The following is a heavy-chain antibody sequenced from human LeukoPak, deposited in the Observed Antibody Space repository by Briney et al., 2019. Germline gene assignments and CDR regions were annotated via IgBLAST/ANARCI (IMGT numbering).Heavy chain of an antibody. Sequence: PSETLSLTCTVSGGSISSGDYYWSWIRQPPGKGLEWIGYIYYSGSTYYNPSLKSRVTISVDTSKNQFSLKLSSVTAADTAVYYCARLLLEGVLVTSEPYFDYWGQGTLVTVSS. CDR1: GGSISSGDYY. V-gene: IGHV4-30-4*01. CDR2: IYYSGST. CDR3: ARLLLEGVLVTSEPYFDY. D-gene: IGHD2-8*02. J-gene: IGHJ4*02.